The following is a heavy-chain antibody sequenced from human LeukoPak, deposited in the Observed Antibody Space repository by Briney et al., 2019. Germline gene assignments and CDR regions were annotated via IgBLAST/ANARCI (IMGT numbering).Heavy chain of an antibody. CDR2: ISSCTRFI. CDR3: ARGAAAGLDYYYYMDV. CDR1: GFPFSSDS. Sequence: VGSLRLSCAASGFPFSSDSINGFLQSPGKRRQVVSSISSCTRFIYYADSVKGRFTISVDDAKNSLYLQMNSLSAEETAVYYCARGAAAGLDYYYYMDVWGKGTTVTVSS. V-gene: IGHV3-21*04. J-gene: IGHJ6*03. D-gene: IGHD6-13*01.